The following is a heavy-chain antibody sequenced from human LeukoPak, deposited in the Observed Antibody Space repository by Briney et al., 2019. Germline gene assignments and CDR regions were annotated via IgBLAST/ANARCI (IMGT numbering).Heavy chain of an antibody. CDR2: ISAYNGNT. Sequence: GASVKVSCKASGYTFTSYGISWVRQAPGQGLEWMGWISAYNGNTNYAQKLQGRVTMTTDTSTSTAYMELRSLRSDDTAVYYCARGDVPAAIRRYYYYYYMDVWGKGTTVTVSS. CDR3: ARGDVPAAIRRYYYYYYMDV. D-gene: IGHD2-2*01. CDR1: GYTFTSYG. V-gene: IGHV1-18*01. J-gene: IGHJ6*03.